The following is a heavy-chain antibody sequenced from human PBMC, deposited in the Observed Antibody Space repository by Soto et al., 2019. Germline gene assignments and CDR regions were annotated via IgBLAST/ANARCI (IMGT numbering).Heavy chain of an antibody. V-gene: IGHV3-30-3*01. CDR1: GFTFSSYA. CDR3: AKARTSRFWSAYFDS. J-gene: IGHJ4*02. D-gene: IGHD3-3*01. Sequence: QVQLVESGGGVVQPGSSLRLSCAASGFTFSSYAMHWVRQAPGKGLEWVAVISYDGNDESYTDSVKGRFTISRDTSXXTLYLQMNRLRPDDTAIYYCAKARTSRFWSAYFDSWGQGTLIAVSS. CDR2: ISYDGNDE.